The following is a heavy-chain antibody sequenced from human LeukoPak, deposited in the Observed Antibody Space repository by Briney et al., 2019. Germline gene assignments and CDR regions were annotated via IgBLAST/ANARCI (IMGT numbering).Heavy chain of an antibody. D-gene: IGHD3-16*01. J-gene: IGHJ4*02. CDR3: ARLPGVMSFGGTIE. CDR2: ISSSSSYI. CDR1: GFTFSSYS. Sequence: GGSLRLSCAASGFTFSSYSMNWVRQAPGKGLEWVSSISSSSSYIYYADSVKGRFTISRDNAKNSLYLQMNSLRAEDTAVYYCARLPGVMSFGGTIEWGQGTLATVSS. V-gene: IGHV3-21*01.